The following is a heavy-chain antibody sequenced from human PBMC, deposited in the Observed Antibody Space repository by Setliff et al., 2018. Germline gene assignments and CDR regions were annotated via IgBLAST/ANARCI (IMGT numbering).Heavy chain of an antibody. CDR1: GGSFSNYY. D-gene: IGHD1-1*01. CDR3: ARTGTYRYFDS. J-gene: IGHJ4*02. Sequence: PSETLSLTCVVYGGSFSNYYWSWIRQPPGKGLEWIGEINHSGSTNYNPSLKSRVTISVDTSKNQFSLKLDSVTAADTAVYYCARTGTYRYFDSWGQGTLVTVSS. V-gene: IGHV4-34*01. CDR2: INHSGST.